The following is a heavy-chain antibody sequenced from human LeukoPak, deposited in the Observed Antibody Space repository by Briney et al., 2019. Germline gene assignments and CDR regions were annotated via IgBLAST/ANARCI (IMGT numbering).Heavy chain of an antibody. J-gene: IGHJ4*02. CDR2: IYYSGST. CDR3: ARDNSNYHY. D-gene: IGHD4-11*01. Sequence: PSETLSLTCTVSGGSISSSSYYWGWIRQPPGKGLEWIGSIYYSGSTYYNPSLKSRVTISVDTSKNQFSLKLSSVTAADTAVYYCARDNSNYHYWGQGTLVTVSS. CDR1: GGSISSSSYY. V-gene: IGHV4-39*07.